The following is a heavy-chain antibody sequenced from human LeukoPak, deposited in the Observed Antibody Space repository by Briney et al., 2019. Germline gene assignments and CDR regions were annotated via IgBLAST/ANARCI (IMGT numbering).Heavy chain of an antibody. J-gene: IGHJ4*01. Sequence: SETLSLTCTASGGSINSYYLSWIRQPPGKGLEWIAYFHYSGTSKYNPSLKSRVTISVDTSNNQFSLKLSSVSAADTAVYYCARCSDGDTSTTCYSFDYWGHGTLVTVSS. D-gene: IGHD2-2*01. V-gene: IGHV4-59*01. CDR3: ARCSDGDTSTTCYSFDY. CDR1: GGSINSYY. CDR2: FHYSGTS.